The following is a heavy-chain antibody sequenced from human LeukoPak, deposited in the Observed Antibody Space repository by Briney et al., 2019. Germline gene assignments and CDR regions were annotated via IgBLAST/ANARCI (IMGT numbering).Heavy chain of an antibody. D-gene: IGHD6-19*01. CDR1: GFTFSSYW. J-gene: IGHJ4*02. V-gene: IGHV3-7*01. CDR2: IKQDGSEK. CDR3: AKDQPSIAVAGYFDY. Sequence: PGGSLRLSCAASGFTFSSYWMSWVRQAPGKGLEWVANIKQDGSEKYYVDSVKGRFTISRDNAKNSLYLQMNSLRAEDTAVYYCAKDQPSIAVAGYFDYWGQGTLVTVSS.